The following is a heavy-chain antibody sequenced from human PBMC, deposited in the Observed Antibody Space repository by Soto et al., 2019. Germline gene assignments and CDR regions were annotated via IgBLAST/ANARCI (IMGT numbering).Heavy chain of an antibody. CDR2: IIPIFGTA. V-gene: IGHV1-69*06. Sequence: GASVKVSCKASGGTFSSYAISWVRQAPGQGLEWMGGIIPIFGTANYAQKFQGRVTITADKSTSTAYMELSSLRSEDTAVYYCARGPAAGTGTDYWGQGTLVTVS. CDR1: GGTFSSYA. D-gene: IGHD6-13*01. CDR3: ARGPAAGTGTDY. J-gene: IGHJ4*02.